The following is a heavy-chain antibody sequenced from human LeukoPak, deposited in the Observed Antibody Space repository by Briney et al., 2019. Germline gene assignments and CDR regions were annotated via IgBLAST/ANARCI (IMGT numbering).Heavy chain of an antibody. Sequence: GGSLRLSCAASGFTFSSYGMNWVRQAPGKGLEWVSGIRGNGVTTYYADSVKGRFTISRDNSKNTLYLQMSSLGAEDTAVYFCAKDDAWGRYQDWGQGTLVTVSS. J-gene: IGHJ1*01. CDR2: IRGNGVTT. V-gene: IGHV3-23*01. CDR3: AKDDAWGRYQD. CDR1: GFTFSSYG. D-gene: IGHD3-16*01.